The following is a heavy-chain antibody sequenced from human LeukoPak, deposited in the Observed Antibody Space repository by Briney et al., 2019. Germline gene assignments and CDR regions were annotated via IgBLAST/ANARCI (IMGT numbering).Heavy chain of an antibody. CDR1: GGSVSSGSYY. CDR3: ARHLGGSSWFAP. J-gene: IGHJ5*02. D-gene: IGHD6-6*01. CDR2: IYSSGST. Sequence: SETLSLTCTVSGGSVSSGSYYWSWIRQPPGKGLEWIGYIYSSGSTNYKPSLKSRVTISKDTSKNQFSLKLTSVTAADTAVYYCARHLGGSSWFAPWGQGTLVTVSS. V-gene: IGHV4-61*01.